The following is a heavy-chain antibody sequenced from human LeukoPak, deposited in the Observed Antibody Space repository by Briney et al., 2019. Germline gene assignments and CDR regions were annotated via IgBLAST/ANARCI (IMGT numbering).Heavy chain of an antibody. CDR1: GGSISNNHYY. D-gene: IGHD7-27*01. CDR2: IYYSGST. V-gene: IGHV4-61*01. CDR3: AREGGGWLTGDPAFDI. Sequence: SQTLSLTCTVSGGSISNNHYYWTWIRQPPGKGLEWIGYIYYSGSTNYNPSLKSRVTISVDTSKNQFSLKLSSVTAADTAVYYCAREGGGWLTGDPAFDIWGQGTMVTVSS. J-gene: IGHJ3*02.